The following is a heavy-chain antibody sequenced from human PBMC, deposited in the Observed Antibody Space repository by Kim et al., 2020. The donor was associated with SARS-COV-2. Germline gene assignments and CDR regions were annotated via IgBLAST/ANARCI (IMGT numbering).Heavy chain of an antibody. D-gene: IGHD1-26*01. V-gene: IGHV1-69*13. J-gene: IGHJ4*02. CDR3: ARDYEKAGEAVGGYFYF. Sequence: SVKVSCKASGGTFSNYDISWVRQAPGQGLEWMGGITPIFGTAKYVQKFQGRVTITADESTSTAHMELRRLRSEDTAVYYCARDYEKAGEAVGGYFYFWGQGTVVTVSS. CDR2: ITPIFGTA. CDR1: GGTFSNYD.